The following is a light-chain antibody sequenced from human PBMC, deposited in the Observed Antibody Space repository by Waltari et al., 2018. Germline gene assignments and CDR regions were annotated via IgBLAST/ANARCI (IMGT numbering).Light chain of an antibody. CDR3: QQYYSTPLT. Sequence: DIVRTQSPDSLAVSLGEWATINCKSSQSVLYSSNNKNYLAWYQQKPGQPPKLLIYWASTRESGVPDRFSGSGSGTDFTLTISSLQAEDVAVYYCQQYYSTPLTFGGGTKVEIK. CDR2: WAS. V-gene: IGKV4-1*01. J-gene: IGKJ4*01. CDR1: QSVLYSSNNKNY.